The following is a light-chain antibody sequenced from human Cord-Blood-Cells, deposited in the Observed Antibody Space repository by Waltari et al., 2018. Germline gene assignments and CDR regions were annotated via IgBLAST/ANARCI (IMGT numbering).Light chain of an antibody. Sequence: IQFNPVPSFLLSFVGGIFTITCRASQGISRYLAWDQQKPGKAPKLLIYAASTLQSGVPSRFSGSGSGTEFTLTISSLQPEDFATYYCQQLNSYPLTFGGGTKVEIK. CDR2: AAS. J-gene: IGKJ4*01. V-gene: IGKV1-9*01. CDR1: QGISRY. CDR3: QQLNSYPLT.